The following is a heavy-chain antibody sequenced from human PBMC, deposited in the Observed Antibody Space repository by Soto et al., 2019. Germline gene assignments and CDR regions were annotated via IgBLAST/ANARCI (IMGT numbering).Heavy chain of an antibody. CDR3: AKGFIVVVTDIRPDDNFDV. CDR1: GFTFNTYA. CDR2: ISGSGGTT. V-gene: IGHV3-23*01. J-gene: IGHJ3*01. D-gene: IGHD2-21*02. Sequence: XGSLRLSCAASGFTFNTYAMNWVRQAPGKGLEWVASISGSGGTTYYADSVKGRFTVSRDTSKNTLFLQMNSLSAEDTAVYYCAKGFIVVVTDIRPDDNFDVWGQGTMVTVSS.